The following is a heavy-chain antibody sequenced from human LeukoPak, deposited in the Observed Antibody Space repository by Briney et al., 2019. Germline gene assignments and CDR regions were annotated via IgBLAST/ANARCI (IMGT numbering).Heavy chain of an antibody. CDR3: ANGGTYSSGP. D-gene: IGHD3-22*01. CDR2: IKPDGSAQ. CDR1: GFTFSNSW. J-gene: IGHJ5*02. Sequence: PGGSLRLSCAASGFTFSNSWMSWVRQAPGKGLEWVATIKPDGSAQHYVDSVKGRFTISRDNAKNSLFPQINSLRAEDTAVYYCANGGTYSSGPWGQGTLVTVSS. V-gene: IGHV3-7*01.